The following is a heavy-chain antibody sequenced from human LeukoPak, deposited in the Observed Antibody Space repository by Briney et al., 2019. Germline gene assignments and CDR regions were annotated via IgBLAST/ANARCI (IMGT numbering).Heavy chain of an antibody. D-gene: IGHD3-10*01. J-gene: IGHJ6*03. CDR3: ARAGSGSFYYYYYYMDV. CDR2: ISGSGGST. CDR1: GFTFSSYA. V-gene: IGHV3-23*01. Sequence: GGSLRLSCAASGFTFSSYAMSWVRQAPGKGLEWVSGISGSGGSTYYADSVKGRFTISRDNAKNSLYLQMNSLRAEDTAVYYCARAGSGSFYYYYYYMDVWGKGTTVTVSS.